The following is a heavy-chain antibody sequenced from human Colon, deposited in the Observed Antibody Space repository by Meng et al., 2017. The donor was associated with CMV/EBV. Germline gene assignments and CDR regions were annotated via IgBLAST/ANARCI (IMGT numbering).Heavy chain of an antibody. CDR2: IKQPGREK. Sequence: GESLKISCAASGFTFNTFWMTWVRQAPGKGLEWVATIKQPGREKFYADSVKGRFTISRDNGKNLVFLQMNSLRNEDTGVYYCARDLTTDYNYYYGMDVWGHGTTVTVSS. J-gene: IGHJ6*02. CDR3: ARDLTTDYNYYYGMDV. CDR1: GFTFNTFW. D-gene: IGHD1-14*01. V-gene: IGHV3-7*01.